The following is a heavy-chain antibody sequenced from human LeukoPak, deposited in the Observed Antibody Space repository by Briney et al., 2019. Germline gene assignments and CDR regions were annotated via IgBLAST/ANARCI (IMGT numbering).Heavy chain of an antibody. D-gene: IGHD3-10*01. CDR2: ISGSGGST. V-gene: IGHV3-23*01. CDR3: ARDLGYYGSGSFHYFDS. J-gene: IGHJ4*02. Sequence: PGGSLRLSCAASGFTFSSYAMSWVRQAPGKGLEWVSAISGSGGSTYYADSVKGRFTISRDNSKNTLYLQMNSLRAKDTAVYYCARDLGYYGSGSFHYFDSWGQGTLVTVSS. CDR1: GFTFSSYA.